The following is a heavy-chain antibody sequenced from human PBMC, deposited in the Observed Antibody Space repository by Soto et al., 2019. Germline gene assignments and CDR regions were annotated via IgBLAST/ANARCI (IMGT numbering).Heavy chain of an antibody. CDR2: IKQDGSEK. D-gene: IGHD4-17*01. J-gene: IGHJ6*02. V-gene: IGHV3-7*01. CDR3: ARVGEDYGDVYYYYGMDV. Sequence: GGSLRLSCAASGFTFSSYWMSWVRQAPGKGLEWVANIKQDGSEKYYVDSVKGRFTISRDNAKNSLYLQMNSLRAEDTAVYYCARVGEDYGDVYYYYGMDVWGQGTTVTVSS. CDR1: GFTFSSYW.